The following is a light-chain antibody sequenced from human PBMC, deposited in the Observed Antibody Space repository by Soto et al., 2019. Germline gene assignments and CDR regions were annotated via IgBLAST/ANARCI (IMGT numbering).Light chain of an antibody. CDR2: KAS. V-gene: IGKV1-5*03. Sequence: DIQMTQSPSTLSASVGDGVTITCRASQSLSSWLAWYQQKPGKAPNLLIYKASSLESGVPSRFSGSGSGTEFTLTISSLQPDDFATYYCQQYNSFPYTFGQGTKLEIK. CDR3: QQYNSFPYT. CDR1: QSLSSW. J-gene: IGKJ2*01.